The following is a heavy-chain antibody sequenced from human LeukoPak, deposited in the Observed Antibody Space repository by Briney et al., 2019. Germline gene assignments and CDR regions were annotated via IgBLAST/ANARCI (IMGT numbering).Heavy chain of an antibody. Sequence: GGSLRLSCVASGFTFSSYGMHWVPQAPGRGREWEAIIWYDATKKYYVESVKGRSTISRDSSKNTLYLQMSSLRAEDTAVYYCARKYAGGWHFDYWGQGTLVTVSS. J-gene: IGHJ4*02. CDR1: GFTFSSYG. D-gene: IGHD6-19*01. CDR3: ARKYAGGWHFDY. V-gene: IGHV3-33*01. CDR2: IWYDATKK.